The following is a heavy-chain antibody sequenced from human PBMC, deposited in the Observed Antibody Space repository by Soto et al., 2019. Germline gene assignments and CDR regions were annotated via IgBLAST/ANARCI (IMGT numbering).Heavy chain of an antibody. V-gene: IGHV2-70*01. CDR3: ARIYRDLAARPRYYYGMDV. CDR1: GFSLSTSGMC. J-gene: IGHJ6*02. CDR2: IDWDDDK. Sequence: ESGPTLVNPTQTLTLTCTSSGFSLSTSGMCVSWIRQPPGKALEWLALIDWDDDKYYSTSLKTRLTISKDTSKNQVVLTMTNMDPVDTATYYCARIYRDLAARPRYYYGMDVWGQGTTVTVSS. D-gene: IGHD6-6*01.